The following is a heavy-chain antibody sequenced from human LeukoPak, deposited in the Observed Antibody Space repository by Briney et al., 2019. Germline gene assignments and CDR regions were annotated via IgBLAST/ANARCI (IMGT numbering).Heavy chain of an antibody. D-gene: IGHD3-10*01. CDR1: GFTFTNYA. CDR2: VSTDGYTT. CDR3: ASTKNYYGSGSSGYYYGMDV. Sequence: GGSLRLSCAASGFTFTNYAMSWVRQAPGKGLEWLSAVSTDGYTTYYADSVKGRFTISRDNSKNTVYLQMNSLRVEDTAVYYCASTKNYYGSGSSGYYYGMDVWGQGTTVTVSS. V-gene: IGHV3-23*01. J-gene: IGHJ6*02.